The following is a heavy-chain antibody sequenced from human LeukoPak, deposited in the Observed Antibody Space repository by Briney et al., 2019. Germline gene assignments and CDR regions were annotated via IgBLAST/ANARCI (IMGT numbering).Heavy chain of an antibody. J-gene: IGHJ5*02. V-gene: IGHV3-21*01. D-gene: IGHD6-13*01. CDR1: GFTFSSYS. CDR2: ITTRSSYI. Sequence: GGSLRLSCAASGFTFSSYSMNWVRQAPGMGLEWVSSITTRSSYIYYADSVKDRFTISRDDAKSSLYLQMSSLRAEDTAVYYCARDPAAAGSVWLDPWGQGILVTVSS. CDR3: ARDPAAAGSVWLDP.